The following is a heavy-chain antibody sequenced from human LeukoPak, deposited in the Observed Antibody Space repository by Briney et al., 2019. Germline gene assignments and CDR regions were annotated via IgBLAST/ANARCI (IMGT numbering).Heavy chain of an antibody. Sequence: GRSLRLSCAASGFTFDDYAMHWVRQTPGKGLEWVSGLSWNGGGIGYADSVKGRFTISRDNAKNSLYLQMNSLRAEDTASYYCAKDRHYYDSSGGFDFWGQGTLVTVSS. V-gene: IGHV3-9*01. CDR3: AKDRHYYDSSGGFDF. CDR1: GFTFDDYA. J-gene: IGHJ4*02. D-gene: IGHD3-22*01. CDR2: LSWNGGGI.